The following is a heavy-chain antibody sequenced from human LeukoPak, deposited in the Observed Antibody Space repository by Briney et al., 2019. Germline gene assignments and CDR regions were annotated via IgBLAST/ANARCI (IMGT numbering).Heavy chain of an antibody. CDR2: IYYSGST. V-gene: IGHV4-39*01. J-gene: IGHJ5*02. CDR3: ARTVLWFPYGGVDP. Sequence: SETLSLTCTVSGGSISSSSYYWGWIRQPPGKGLEWIGSIYYSGSTYYNPSLKSRVTISVDTSKNQFSLKLSSVTAADTAVYYCARTVLWFPYGGVDPWGQGTLVTVSS. D-gene: IGHD3-10*01. CDR1: GGSISSSSYY.